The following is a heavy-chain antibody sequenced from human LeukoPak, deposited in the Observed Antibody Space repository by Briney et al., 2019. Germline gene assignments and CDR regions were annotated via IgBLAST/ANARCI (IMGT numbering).Heavy chain of an antibody. J-gene: IGHJ4*02. CDR3: ARGEPSSWLRLPTPFDY. CDR1: GFTFDDYG. Sequence: GGSLRLSCAASGFTFDDYGMSWVRQAPGKGLEWVSGINWNGGSTGYADSVKGRFTISRDNAKNSLYLQMNSLRAEDTALYYCARGEPSSWLRLPTPFDYWGQGTLVTVPS. D-gene: IGHD5-12*01. CDR2: INWNGGST. V-gene: IGHV3-20*04.